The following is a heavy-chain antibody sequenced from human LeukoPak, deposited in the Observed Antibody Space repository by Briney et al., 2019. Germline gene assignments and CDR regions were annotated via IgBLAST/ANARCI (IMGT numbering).Heavy chain of an antibody. V-gene: IGHV4-30-2*06. Sequence: SETPSLTCAVSGGSISSGGYSWSWIRQSSGKGLEWIGYIYHSGSTNYNPSLKSRVTISVDTSKNQFSLKLSSVTAADTAVYYCARRASSGWPYNWFDPWGQGTLVTVSS. J-gene: IGHJ5*02. D-gene: IGHD6-19*01. CDR3: ARRASSGWPYNWFDP. CDR1: GGSISSGGYS. CDR2: IYHSGST.